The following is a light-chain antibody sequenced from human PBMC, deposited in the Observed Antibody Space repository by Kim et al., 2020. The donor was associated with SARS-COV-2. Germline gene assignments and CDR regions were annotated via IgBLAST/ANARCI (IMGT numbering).Light chain of an antibody. CDR2: EDN. CDR3: QSYDSSSVV. CDR1: SGSIASNY. V-gene: IGLV6-57*03. Sequence: GKPVTISCPPSSGSIASNYVQWYQQRPGSAPTTVIYEDNQRPSGVPDRFSGSIDSSSNSASLTISGLKTEDEADYYCQSYDSSSVVFGGGTQLTVL. J-gene: IGLJ2*01.